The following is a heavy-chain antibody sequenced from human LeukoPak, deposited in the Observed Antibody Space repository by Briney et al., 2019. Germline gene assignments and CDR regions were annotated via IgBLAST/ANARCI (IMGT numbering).Heavy chain of an antibody. CDR1: GFTFSDYY. CDR2: ISSSGSTI. Sequence: GGSLRLSCAASGFTFSDYYMSWIRQAPGKGLEWVSYISSSGSTIYYADSVKGRFTISRDNAKNSLYLQMNSLRAEDTAVYYCARERYYGYVWGSYRFFDYWGQGTLVTVSS. D-gene: IGHD3-16*02. J-gene: IGHJ4*02. CDR3: ARERYYGYVWGSYRFFDY. V-gene: IGHV3-11*01.